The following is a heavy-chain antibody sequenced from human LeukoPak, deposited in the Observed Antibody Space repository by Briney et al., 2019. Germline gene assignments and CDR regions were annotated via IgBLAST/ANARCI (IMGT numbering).Heavy chain of an antibody. D-gene: IGHD3-22*01. CDR3: ARDLGQYYDTSDNWFDP. Sequence: GGSLRLSCEASGFTFNTYSMNWARQAPGKGLEWVSSIDSSGGYMFYADSVKGRFIISRDNAKDSLYLQMNSLRAEDTAVYYCARDLGQYYDTSDNWFDPWGQGTLVTASS. V-gene: IGHV3-21*06. CDR2: IDSSGGYM. J-gene: IGHJ5*02. CDR1: GFTFNTYS.